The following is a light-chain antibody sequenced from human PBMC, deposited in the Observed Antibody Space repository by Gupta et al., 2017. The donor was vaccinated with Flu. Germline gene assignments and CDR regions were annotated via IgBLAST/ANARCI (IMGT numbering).Light chain of an antibody. Sequence: GTVTLTCASSTGAVPNYFYPRWYQQQPGQAPRALIYGATNKYSWTPARFSGSLLGGKAALTLSGVQPEDEAEYHCLLYYGGAWVFGGGTKLTVL. CDR3: LLYYGGAWV. CDR2: GAT. V-gene: IGLV7-43*01. CDR1: TGAVPNYFY. J-gene: IGLJ3*02.